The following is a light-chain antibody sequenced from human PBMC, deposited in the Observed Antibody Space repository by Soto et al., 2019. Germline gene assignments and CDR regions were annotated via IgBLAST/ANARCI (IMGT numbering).Light chain of an antibody. J-gene: IGLJ1*01. Sequence: SVLTEPPSASGTPGQRVTISCSGSSSNIGSNTVNWYQQLPGTAPKLPIYSNNQRPSGVPDRFSGSKSGTSASLAISGLQSEDEADYYCAAWDDSLNGSYVFGTGTKVTVL. V-gene: IGLV1-44*01. CDR1: SSNIGSNT. CDR3: AAWDDSLNGSYV. CDR2: SNN.